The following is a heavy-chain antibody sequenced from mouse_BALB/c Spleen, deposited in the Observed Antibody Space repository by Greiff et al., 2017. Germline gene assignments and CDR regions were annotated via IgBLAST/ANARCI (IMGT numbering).Heavy chain of an antibody. CDR3: AREGMMTTFFDY. D-gene: IGHD2-4*01. CDR1: GYTFTSYW. CDR2: INPSNGRT. J-gene: IGHJ2*01. V-gene: IGHV1S81*02. Sequence: QVQLQQSGAELVKPGASVKLSCKASGYTFTSYWMYWVKQRPGQGLEWIGEINPSNGRTNYNEKFKSKATLTVDKSSSTAYMQLSSLTSEDSAVYYCAREGMMTTFFDYWGQGTTLTVSS.